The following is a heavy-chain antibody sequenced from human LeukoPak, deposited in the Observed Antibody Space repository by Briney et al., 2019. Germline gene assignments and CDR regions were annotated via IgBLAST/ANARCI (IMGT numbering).Heavy chain of an antibody. D-gene: IGHD4-23*01. CDR2: IIPIFGTA. CDR3: ARGGVFTTVVTQYYFDY. CDR1: GATLSSYA. J-gene: IGHJ4*02. Sequence: ASVKVSCKASGATLSSYAISWVRRAPGQGLEWMGGIIPIFGTANYAQKFQGRVTITTDESTSTAYMELSSLRSEDTAVYYCARGGVFTTVVTQYYFDYWGQGTLVTVSS. V-gene: IGHV1-69*05.